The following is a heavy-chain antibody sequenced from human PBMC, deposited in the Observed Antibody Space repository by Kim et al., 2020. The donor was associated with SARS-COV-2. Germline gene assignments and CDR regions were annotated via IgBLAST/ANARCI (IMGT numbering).Heavy chain of an antibody. CDR3: AGNVGLRLVSKGFDY. D-gene: IGHD4-17*01. V-gene: IGHV4-59*01. J-gene: IGHJ4*02. Sequence: SLRSRVTISVDTSKNQCSLKLSSVTAADTAVYYCAGNVGLRLVSKGFDYWGQGTLVTVSS.